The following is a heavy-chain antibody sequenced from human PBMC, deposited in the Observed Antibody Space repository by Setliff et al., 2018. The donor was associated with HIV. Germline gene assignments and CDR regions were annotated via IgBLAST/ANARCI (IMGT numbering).Heavy chain of an antibody. V-gene: IGHV1-18*01. CDR1: GYTFSTYG. D-gene: IGHD1-1*01. CDR3: ARNKLSDAFDV. Sequence: ASVKVSCKASGYTFSTYGISWVRQAPGHGLEWMGWINTYNGNTNDAQKVKGRVTMTTDTSTSTAYLELRSLRSDDTAVYFCARNKLSDAFDVWGPGTVVTVS. CDR2: INTYNGNT. J-gene: IGHJ3*01.